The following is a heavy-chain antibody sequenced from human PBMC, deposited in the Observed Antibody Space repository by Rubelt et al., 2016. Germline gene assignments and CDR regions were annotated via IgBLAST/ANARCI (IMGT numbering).Heavy chain of an antibody. CDR1: GGSFSGYY. J-gene: IGHJ6*02. CDR2: INHSGRT. V-gene: IGHV4-34*01. D-gene: IGHD3-3*02. CDR3: AGGIRAILYYGMDV. Sequence: QVQLQQWGAGLLKPSETLSLTCAVYGGSFSGYYWSWIRQPPGKGLEWIGEINHSGRTNYNPSLKSRVTISVDTSKNQFSLKLSSVTAADTAVYYCAGGIRAILYYGMDVWGQGTTVTVSS.